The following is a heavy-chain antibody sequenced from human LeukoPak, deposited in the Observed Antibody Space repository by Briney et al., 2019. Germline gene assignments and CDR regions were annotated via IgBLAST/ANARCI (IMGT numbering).Heavy chain of an antibody. CDR2: IYPGDSDT. Sequence: GESLKISCKCSGYSFTSYWIGWVRQMPGKGLEWMGIIYPGDSDTRYSPSYQGQVTISADKSISTAYLQWSSLKASDTAMYYCAKIDRQYCSRSSCYALDYWGQGTHVTVSS. CDR3: AKIDRQYCSRSSCYALDY. D-gene: IGHD2-2*01. V-gene: IGHV5-51*01. J-gene: IGHJ4*02. CDR1: GYSFTSYW.